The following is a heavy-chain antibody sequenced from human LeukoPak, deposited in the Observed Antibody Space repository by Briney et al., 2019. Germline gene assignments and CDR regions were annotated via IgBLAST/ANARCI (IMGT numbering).Heavy chain of an antibody. CDR3: AKSFGYSRSWFDY. Sequence: GGSLRLSCAASGFTFSSYAMSWARQAPGKGLEWVSGISGNGGGTYYADSVKGRFTISRDNSKNTLYLQMNSLKAEDTAVYYCAKSFGYSRSWFDYWGQGTLVTVSS. CDR1: GFTFSSYA. CDR2: ISGNGGGT. D-gene: IGHD6-13*01. J-gene: IGHJ4*02. V-gene: IGHV3-23*01.